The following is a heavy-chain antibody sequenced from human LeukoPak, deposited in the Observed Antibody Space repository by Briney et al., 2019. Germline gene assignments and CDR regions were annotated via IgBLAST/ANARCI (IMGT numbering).Heavy chain of an antibody. J-gene: IGHJ4*02. D-gene: IGHD5-18*01. Sequence: PGGSLRLSCAASGFTFTNYAMSWVRQSPKKGLEWVSVISASGGSTNYADSVKGRFTISRDNSKNTLYLQMNSLRAEDAAVYYCAKGKVTPPFDYWGQGTLVTVSS. CDR1: GFTFTNYA. CDR3: AKGKVTPPFDY. CDR2: ISASGGST. V-gene: IGHV3-23*01.